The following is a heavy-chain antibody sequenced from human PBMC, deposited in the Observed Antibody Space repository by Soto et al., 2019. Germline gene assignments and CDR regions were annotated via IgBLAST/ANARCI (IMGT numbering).Heavy chain of an antibody. D-gene: IGHD3-3*01. Sequence: PGESLKISCKGSGYSFTSYWIGWVRQMPGKGLEWMGIIYPGDSDTRYSPSFQGQVTISADKSISTAYLQWSSLKASDTAMYYCARQPKSGYYGPTDKIRPYYYYYGMDVWGQGTTVTVSS. CDR1: GYSFTSYW. J-gene: IGHJ6*02. CDR2: IYPGDSDT. CDR3: ARQPKSGYYGPTDKIRPYYYYYGMDV. V-gene: IGHV5-51*01.